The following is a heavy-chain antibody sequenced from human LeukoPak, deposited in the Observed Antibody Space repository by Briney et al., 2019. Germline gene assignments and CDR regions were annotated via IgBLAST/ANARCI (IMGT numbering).Heavy chain of an antibody. V-gene: IGHV3-30*18. CDR3: AKKGMDIVLVPSASGYHNYGMDV. J-gene: IGHJ6*02. CDR1: GFTFSSSG. D-gene: IGHD2-2*03. CDR2: ISFDGSNT. Sequence: GGSLRLSCAASGFTFSSSGMHWVRQAPGKGLEWVAVISFDGSNTYYADSVKGRFTISRDNSKNTVYLQVKSLRTEDTAVYYCAKKGMDIVLVPSASGYHNYGMDVWGQGTTVTVSS.